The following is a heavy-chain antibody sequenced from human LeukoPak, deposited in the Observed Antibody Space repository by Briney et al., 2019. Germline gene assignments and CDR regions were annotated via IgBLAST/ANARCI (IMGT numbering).Heavy chain of an antibody. CDR2: INHSGST. J-gene: IGHJ4*02. V-gene: IGHV4-34*01. Sequence: SETLSLTCAVYGGSFSGYYWSWIRQPPGKGLEWIGEINHSGSTNYNPSLKSRVTISVDTSKNQFSLKLSSVTAADTAVYYCARGIAYDYWGQGTLVTVSS. D-gene: IGHD2-21*01. CDR1: GGSFSGYY. CDR3: ARGIAYDY.